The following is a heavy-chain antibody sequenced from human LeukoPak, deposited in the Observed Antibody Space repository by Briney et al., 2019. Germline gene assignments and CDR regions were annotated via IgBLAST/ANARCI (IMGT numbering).Heavy chain of an antibody. CDR2: IYAGGRV. CDR1: GFTFRRSY. J-gene: IGHJ4*02. CDR3: VSGLVGDGYDYWGYFDL. D-gene: IGHD5-24*01. Sequence: GGSLRLSCATSGFTFRRSYMTWVRQAPGKGLEWVSLIYAGGRVFYGDSVKSRFTISRDNLGNSVYLHMNSLRAEDTADCARVSGLVGDGYDYWGYFDLWGQGTLVTVSS. V-gene: IGHV3-66*01.